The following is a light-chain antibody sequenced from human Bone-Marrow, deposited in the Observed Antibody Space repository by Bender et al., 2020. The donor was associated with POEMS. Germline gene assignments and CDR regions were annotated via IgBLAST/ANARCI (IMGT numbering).Light chain of an antibody. V-gene: IGLV2-8*01. CDR3: SSYTSGTSLGV. CDR2: EVS. CDR1: SSDVGIYNY. J-gene: IGLJ1*01. Sequence: QSALTQPPSASGSPGQSVTISCTGTSSDVGIYNYVSWYQHHPGKAPKLMIYEVSRRPSGVPDRFSGSKSGNTASLTVSGLQPEDEADYYCSSYTSGTSLGVFGTGTKVTVL.